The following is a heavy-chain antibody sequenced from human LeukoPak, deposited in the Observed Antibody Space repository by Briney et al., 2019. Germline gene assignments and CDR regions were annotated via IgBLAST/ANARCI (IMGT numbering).Heavy chain of an antibody. Sequence: GGSLRLTCAASGFTVRSHRLIWVRQAPGKGLEWVSVIYNTGSTYYADSVMGRFIISRDISKNTLYLQINGLRPDDTALYYCATDPGLRWSFDFWGQGTLVTVSS. CDR3: ATDPGLRWSFDF. V-gene: IGHV3-53*05. J-gene: IGHJ4*02. CDR1: GFTVRSHR. CDR2: IYNTGST. D-gene: IGHD4-23*01.